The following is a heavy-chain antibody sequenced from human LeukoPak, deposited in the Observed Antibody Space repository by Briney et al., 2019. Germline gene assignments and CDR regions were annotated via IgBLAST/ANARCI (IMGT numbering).Heavy chain of an antibody. V-gene: IGHV4-4*07. CDR3: ARESYSSSYLFDF. D-gene: IGHD6-6*01. CDR1: GGSISSYY. Sequence: NPSETLSLTCTVSGGSISSYYWSWIRQPAGEGLEWIGRIYTSGSTNYNPSLKSRVAMSVDTSKNQISLKVNSVTAADTAVYYCARESYSSSYLFDFWGQGTLVTVSS. J-gene: IGHJ4*02. CDR2: IYTSGST.